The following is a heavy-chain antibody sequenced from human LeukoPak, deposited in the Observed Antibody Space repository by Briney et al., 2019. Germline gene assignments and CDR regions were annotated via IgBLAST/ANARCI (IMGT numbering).Heavy chain of an antibody. CDR3: ARRRGRASFDY. Sequence: SETLSLTCTVSGGSISSSNYYWGWIRQPPGKGLEWIGSIYYSGSTYYNPSLKSRVTISVDTSKNQFSLKLSSVTAADTAVYCCARRRGRASFDYWGQGTLVTVSS. CDR2: IYYSGST. J-gene: IGHJ4*02. V-gene: IGHV4-39*01. CDR1: GGSISSSNYY.